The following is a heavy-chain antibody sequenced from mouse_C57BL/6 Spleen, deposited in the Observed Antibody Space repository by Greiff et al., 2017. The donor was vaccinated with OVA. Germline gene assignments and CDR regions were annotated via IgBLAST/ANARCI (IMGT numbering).Heavy chain of an antibody. CDR3: ARTNYYGSSYWYFDV. V-gene: IGHV5-17*01. J-gene: IGHJ1*03. D-gene: IGHD1-1*01. CDR1: GFTFSDYG. Sequence: EVQLVEPGGGLVKPGASLKLSCAASGFTFSDYGMHWVRQAPEKGLEWVAYISSGSSTIYYADKVKGRFTISRDNAKNTLFLQMTSLRSEDTAMYYCARTNYYGSSYWYFDVWGTGTTVTVSS. CDR2: ISSGSSTI.